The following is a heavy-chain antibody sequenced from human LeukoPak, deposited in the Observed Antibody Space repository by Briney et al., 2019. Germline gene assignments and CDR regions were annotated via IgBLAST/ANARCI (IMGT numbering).Heavy chain of an antibody. CDR1: GGSFSGYY. V-gene: IGHV4-30-2*01. D-gene: IGHD3-22*01. J-gene: IGHJ4*02. CDR3: ARFGGYYFSFDY. Sequence: PSETLSLTCAVYGGSFSGYYWSWIRQPPGKGLEWIGYIYHSGSTYYNPSLKSRVTISVDRSKNQFSLKLSSVTAADTAVYYCARFGGYYFSFDYWGQGTLVTVSS. CDR2: IYHSGST.